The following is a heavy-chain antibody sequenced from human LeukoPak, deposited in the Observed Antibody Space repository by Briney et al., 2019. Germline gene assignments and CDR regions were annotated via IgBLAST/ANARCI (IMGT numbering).Heavy chain of an antibody. Sequence: GGSLRLSCAASGFTFSSYVMHWVRQAPGKGLEWVAIISYDGSNEYYADSVKGRFTISRDNSKNTLYLQMNSLRAEDTAVYYCASDTWGSGTFDYWGQGTLVTVSS. D-gene: IGHD3-10*01. V-gene: IGHV3-30*04. CDR1: GFTFSSYV. CDR3: ASDTWGSGTFDY. CDR2: ISYDGSNE. J-gene: IGHJ4*02.